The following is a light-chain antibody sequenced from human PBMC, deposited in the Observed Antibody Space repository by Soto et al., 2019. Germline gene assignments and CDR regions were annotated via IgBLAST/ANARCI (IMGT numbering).Light chain of an antibody. CDR2: EVI. CDR3: SSYTTMSTKV. V-gene: IGLV2-14*01. Sequence: QSVLTQPASVSGSPGQSITISCTGTGSDVGAYDYVSWYQQHPRKPPKLIIFEVINRPSGVSSRFSGSRSGNTASLTISGLPAEDEADNYCSSYTTMSTKVFGTGTKLTVL. CDR1: GSDVGAYDY. J-gene: IGLJ1*01.